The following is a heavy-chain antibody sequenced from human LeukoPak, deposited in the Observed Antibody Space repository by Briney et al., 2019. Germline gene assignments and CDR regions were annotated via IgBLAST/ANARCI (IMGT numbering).Heavy chain of an antibody. CDR2: ISSSGSTI. J-gene: IGHJ3*02. D-gene: IGHD3-3*01. Sequence: PGGSLRLSCAASGFAFSDYYMSWIRQAPGKGLEWASYISSSGSTIYYADSVKGRFTISRDNAKNSLYLQMNSLRAEDTAVYYCAKDQGRGTIFGVVGYAFDIWGQGTMVTVSS. CDR3: AKDQGRGTIFGVVGYAFDI. CDR1: GFAFSDYY. V-gene: IGHV3-11*01.